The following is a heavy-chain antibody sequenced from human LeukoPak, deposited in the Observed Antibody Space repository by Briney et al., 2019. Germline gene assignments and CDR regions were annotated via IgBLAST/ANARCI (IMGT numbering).Heavy chain of an antibody. CDR2: MNPNSGNT. D-gene: IGHD3-10*01. CDR3: ARIDGSGSYFRAYYYYYYMDV. CDR1: GYTFTSYD. Sequence: GASVKVSCKASGYTFTSYDINWVRQATGQGLEWMGWMNPNSGNTGYAQKFQGRVTMTRNTSISTAYMELSSLRSEDTAVYYCARIDGSGSYFRAYYYYYYMDVWGKGTTVTVSS. J-gene: IGHJ6*03. V-gene: IGHV1-8*01.